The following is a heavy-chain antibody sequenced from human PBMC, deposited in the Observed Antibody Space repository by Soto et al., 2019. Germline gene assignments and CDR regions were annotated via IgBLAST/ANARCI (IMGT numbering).Heavy chain of an antibody. V-gene: IGHV3-49*04. Sequence: GGSLRLSCTASGFTFGDYAMSWVRQAPGKGLEWVGSIGSKVHGGTTVYAASVKGRFTISREDSKSIAYVQMNSLKTGDTAVYYCTRGIRVPDYWGQGTLVTVSS. CDR3: TRGIRVPDY. CDR1: GFTFGDYA. CDR2: IGSKVHGGTT. J-gene: IGHJ4*02. D-gene: IGHD2-15*01.